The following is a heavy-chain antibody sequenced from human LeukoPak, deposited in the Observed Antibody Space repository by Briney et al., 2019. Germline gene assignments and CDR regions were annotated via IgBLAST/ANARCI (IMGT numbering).Heavy chain of an antibody. CDR1: GFTFSRYA. CDR3: AKDLHYYVAMDV. Sequence: GGSLRLSCSASGFTFSRYAMHWVRQAPGKGLEYVSAISSNGGSTYYADSVKGRFTISRDNSRNTLHLQMSSLRVEDTAVYYCAKDLHYYVAMDVWGQGTAVTVSS. CDR2: ISSNGGST. J-gene: IGHJ6*02. D-gene: IGHD3-10*02. V-gene: IGHV3-64D*06.